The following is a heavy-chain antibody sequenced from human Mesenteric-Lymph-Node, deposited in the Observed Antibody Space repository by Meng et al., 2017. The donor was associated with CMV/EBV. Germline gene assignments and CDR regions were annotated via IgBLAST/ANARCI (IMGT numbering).Heavy chain of an antibody. Sequence: SVKVSCKASGGTLINYGITWVRQAPGQGLEWMGGIIPIFSTTNYARKFQGRVTITTDKSTSTAYMELSSLRSDDTAVYYCAREDVVVPGVRESNWLDPWGQGTLVTVSS. J-gene: IGHJ5*02. V-gene: IGHV1-69*05. D-gene: IGHD2-2*01. CDR3: AREDVVVPGVRESNWLDP. CDR1: GGTLINYG. CDR2: IIPIFSTT.